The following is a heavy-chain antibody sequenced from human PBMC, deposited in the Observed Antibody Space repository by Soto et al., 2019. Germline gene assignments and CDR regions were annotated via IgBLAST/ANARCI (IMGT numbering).Heavy chain of an antibody. CDR1: GESFSGYY. Sequence: QVQLQQWGAGLLKPSETLSLGGAAYGESFSGYYWNWIRQPPGKGLEGIGEITDSGSANYKPSLASRVTISVDTSKKQFSLRLNSVTAADAAVYYCARRRRGITMVRGTYAMDVWGQGTTVTVSS. CDR3: ARRRRGITMVRGTYAMDV. CDR2: ITDSGSA. V-gene: IGHV4-34*01. J-gene: IGHJ6*02. D-gene: IGHD3-10*01.